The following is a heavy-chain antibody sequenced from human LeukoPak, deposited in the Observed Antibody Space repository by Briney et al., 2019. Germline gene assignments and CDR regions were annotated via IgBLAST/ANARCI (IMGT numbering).Heavy chain of an antibody. J-gene: IGHJ4*02. CDR1: GGTFSIYA. CDR3: ARGRIAVAGYSHFDY. V-gene: IGHV1-69*13. Sequence: SVNVSCKASGGTFSIYAISWVRQAPGQGLEWMGGIIPIFGTANYAQKFQGRVTITADESTSTAYMELSSLRSEDTAVYYCARGRIAVAGYSHFDYWGQGTLVTVSS. D-gene: IGHD6-19*01. CDR2: IIPIFGTA.